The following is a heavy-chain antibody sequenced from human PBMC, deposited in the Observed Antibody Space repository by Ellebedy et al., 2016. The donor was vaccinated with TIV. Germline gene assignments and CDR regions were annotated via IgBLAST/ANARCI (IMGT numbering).Heavy chain of an antibody. J-gene: IGHJ3*02. CDR3: AREDFWSGYEPFLDI. V-gene: IGHV4-38-2*02. Sequence: SETLSLTCTVSGYSISSGYYWGWIRQPPGKGLKWIGSIYHSGSTYYNPSLKSRVTISVDTSKNQFSLKLSSVTAADTAVYYCAREDFWSGYEPFLDIWGQGTMVTVSS. CDR1: GYSISSGYY. CDR2: IYHSGST. D-gene: IGHD3-3*01.